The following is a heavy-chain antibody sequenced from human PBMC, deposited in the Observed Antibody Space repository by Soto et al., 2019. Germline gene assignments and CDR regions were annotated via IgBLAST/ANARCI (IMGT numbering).Heavy chain of an antibody. Sequence: QVQLVQSGAEVKKPGASVKVSCKAAGYTFTSYGISWVRQAPGQGLEWMGWISAYNGNTNYAQKLQGRVTMTTDTSTSTAYMELRSLRSDDTAVYYCARDRGSGYNGYDRQANWFDPWGQGTLVTVSP. CDR1: GYTFTSYG. D-gene: IGHD5-12*01. V-gene: IGHV1-18*01. CDR2: ISAYNGNT. CDR3: ARDRGSGYNGYDRQANWFDP. J-gene: IGHJ5*02.